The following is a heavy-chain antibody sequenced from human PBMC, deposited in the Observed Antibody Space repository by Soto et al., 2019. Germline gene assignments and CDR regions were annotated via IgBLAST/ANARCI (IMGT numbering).Heavy chain of an antibody. J-gene: IGHJ3*02. CDR1: GFTFSSYA. Sequence: GGSLTLSCAPSGFTFSSYAMSLVRQAPGKGMEWVSAVSGSGGSTYYADSVKGRFTISRDNSKNTLYLQMDSLRAEETAVYYCAKPSGSYFQLLPADAFDIWGQGTMVTVSS. V-gene: IGHV3-23*01. CDR3: AKPSGSYFQLLPADAFDI. CDR2: VSGSGGST. D-gene: IGHD3-10*01.